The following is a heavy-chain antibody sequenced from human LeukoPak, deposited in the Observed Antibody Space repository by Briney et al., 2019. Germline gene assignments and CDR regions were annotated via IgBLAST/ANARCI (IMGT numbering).Heavy chain of an antibody. CDR3: ARGREYCSSTSCFHKYNWFDP. CDR1: GYTFTSYD. CDR2: MNPNSGNT. D-gene: IGHD2-2*01. Sequence: ASVKVSCKASGYTFTSYDINWVRQATGQGLEWMGRMNPNSGNTGYAQKFQGRVTMTRNTSISTAYMELSSLRSEDTAVYYCARGREYCSSTSCFHKYNWFDPWGQGTLVTVSS. J-gene: IGHJ5*02. V-gene: IGHV1-8*01.